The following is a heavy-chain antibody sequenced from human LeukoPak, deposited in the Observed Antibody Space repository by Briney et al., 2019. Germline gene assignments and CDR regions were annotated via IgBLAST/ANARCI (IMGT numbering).Heavy chain of an antibody. CDR3: ARVKPSQASSWSHFDY. V-gene: IGHV5-51*01. CDR2: IYPGDSDT. D-gene: IGHD6-13*01. CDR1: GYSFTSYW. J-gene: IGHJ4*02. Sequence: GESLKISCKGSGYSFTSYWIGWVRQMPGKGLEWMGIIYPGDSDTRYSPSFQGQVTISADKSISTAYLQWSSLKASDTAMYYCARVKPSQASSWSHFDYWGQGTLVTVSS.